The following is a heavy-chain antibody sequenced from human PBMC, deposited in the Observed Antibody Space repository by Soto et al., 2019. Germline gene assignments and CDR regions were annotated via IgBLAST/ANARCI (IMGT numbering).Heavy chain of an antibody. Sequence: QVQLQQWGAGLLKPSETLSLTCSVYGGSFSGYYWCWIRQPQGRGLEWIGEINHSGSTNYNPSLKSRVTISVDPSKNQFSLKLSSVTAADTAVYYGARPGYCYGHNWFDPWGQGTLVTVSS. CDR1: GGSFSGYY. D-gene: IGHD5-18*01. CDR2: INHSGST. J-gene: IGHJ5*02. V-gene: IGHV4-34*01. CDR3: ARPGYCYGHNWFDP.